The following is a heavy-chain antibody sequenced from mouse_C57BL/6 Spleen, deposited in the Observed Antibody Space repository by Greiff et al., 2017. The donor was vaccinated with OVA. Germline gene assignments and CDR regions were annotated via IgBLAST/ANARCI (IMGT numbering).Heavy chain of an antibody. Sequence: DVHLVESGGDLVKPGGSLKLSCAASGFTFSSYGMSWVRQTPDKRLEWVATLSSGGSYTYYPDSVKGRFTISRDNAKNTLYLQMSSLKSEDTAMYYCARHGGTYWGQGTLVTVSA. D-gene: IGHD1-1*02. J-gene: IGHJ3*01. CDR3: ARHGGTY. CDR2: LSSGGSYT. V-gene: IGHV5-6*01. CDR1: GFTFSSYG.